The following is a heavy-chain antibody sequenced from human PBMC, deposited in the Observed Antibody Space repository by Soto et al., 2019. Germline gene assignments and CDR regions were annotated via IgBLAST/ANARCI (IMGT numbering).Heavy chain of an antibody. D-gene: IGHD7-27*01. V-gene: IGHV4-39*01. J-gene: IGHJ4*02. CDR1: GGSISSDSYY. CDR3: AKNWNWGSLVH. Sequence: SETLSLTCTVSGGSISSDSYYWGWIRQSPEKGLEWIASISYSGSTYYNPTLKSRLIISVDTPKNQFSLKLSSVTAADTAVYYCAKNWNWGSLVHWGQGTLVTVSS. CDR2: ISYSGST.